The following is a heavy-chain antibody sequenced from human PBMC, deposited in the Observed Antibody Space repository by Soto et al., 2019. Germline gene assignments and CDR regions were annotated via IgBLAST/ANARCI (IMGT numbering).Heavy chain of an antibody. Sequence: ASVKVSCKASGYTFTGYYMHWVRQAPGQGLEWMGWINPNSGGTNYAQKFQGRVTMTRDTSISTAYMELSRLRSDDTAVYYCARDSKPITIFGVVIPYYYYGMDVWGKGTTVTVS. V-gene: IGHV1-2*02. CDR2: INPNSGGT. CDR1: GYTFTGYY. D-gene: IGHD3-3*01. J-gene: IGHJ6*04. CDR3: ARDSKPITIFGVVIPYYYYGMDV.